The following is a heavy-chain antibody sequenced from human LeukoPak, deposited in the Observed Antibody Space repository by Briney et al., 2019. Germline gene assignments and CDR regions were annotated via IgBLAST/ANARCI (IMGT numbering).Heavy chain of an antibody. CDR1: GGSFSGYY. D-gene: IGHD6-19*01. CDR2: INHSGST. J-gene: IGHJ4*02. CDR3: ARGRRGGLVPFVY. Sequence: SETLSLTCAVYGGSFSGYYWSWIRQPPGKGLEWIGEINHSGSTNYNPSLKSRVTISVDTSKSQFSLKLSSVTAADTAVYYCARGRRGGLVPFVYWGQGTLVTVSS. V-gene: IGHV4-34*01.